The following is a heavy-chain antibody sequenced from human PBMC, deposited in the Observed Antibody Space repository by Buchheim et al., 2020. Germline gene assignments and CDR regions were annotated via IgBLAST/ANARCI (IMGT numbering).Heavy chain of an antibody. D-gene: IGHD3-10*01. CDR2: INHSGHT. V-gene: IGHV4-34*01. CDR3: ARDRRQFGNFWGFDS. J-gene: IGHJ4*02. Sequence: QVQLQQWGAGLLKPSETLSLTCAVYGESFSGYYWSWIRQPPGKGLEWIGEINHSGHTNYNPSLKSRVTISVDKSKSQFSLKLSSVTAADTAIYYCARDRRQFGNFWGFDSWGQGTL. CDR1: GESFSGYY.